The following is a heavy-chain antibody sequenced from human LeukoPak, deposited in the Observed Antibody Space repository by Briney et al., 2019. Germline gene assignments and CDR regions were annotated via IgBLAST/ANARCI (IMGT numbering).Heavy chain of an antibody. Sequence: WGYLRLSCAGSGFSFSNYVMTWVRQAPGKGLEWVSTVSNSGASAYYADSVKGRFTISRDNSKNTLYLQMNSLSAEDTAVYYCAKNLEVFTVYYCDYWGQGNLVTVSS. CDR3: AKNLEVFTVYYCDY. CDR2: VSNSGASA. J-gene: IGHJ4*02. V-gene: IGHV3-23*01. D-gene: IGHD2-8*01. CDR1: GFSFSNYV.